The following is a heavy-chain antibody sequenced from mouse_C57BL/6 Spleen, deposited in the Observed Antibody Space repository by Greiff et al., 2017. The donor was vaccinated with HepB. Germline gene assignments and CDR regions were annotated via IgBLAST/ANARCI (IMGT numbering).Heavy chain of an antibody. V-gene: IGHV5-12*01. D-gene: IGHD1-1*01. CDR3: ARHYGSSSLDV. Sequence: EVKLMESGGGLVQPGGSLKLSCAASGFTFSDYYMYWVRQTPEKRLEWVAYISNGGGSTYYPDTVKGRFTISRDNAKNTLYLQMSRLKSEDTAMYYCARHYGSSSLDVWGTGTTVTVSS. J-gene: IGHJ1*03. CDR1: GFTFSDYY. CDR2: ISNGGGST.